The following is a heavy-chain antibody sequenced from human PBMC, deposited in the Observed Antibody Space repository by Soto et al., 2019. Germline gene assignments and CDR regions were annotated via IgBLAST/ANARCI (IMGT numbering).Heavy chain of an antibody. CDR3: ARAVGQYGYFSDY. V-gene: IGHV4-59*01. CDR2: IYHSGST. CDR1: GDSINSFY. D-gene: IGHD5-18*01. Sequence: SETLSLTCTVSGDSINSFYWSWIRQPQGKGLEWLGYIYHSGSTNYNPSFRSRLTFSVDTSKNQLSLRLTSVTAADTAVYFCARAVGQYGYFSDYWGQGTRVTVSS. J-gene: IGHJ4*02.